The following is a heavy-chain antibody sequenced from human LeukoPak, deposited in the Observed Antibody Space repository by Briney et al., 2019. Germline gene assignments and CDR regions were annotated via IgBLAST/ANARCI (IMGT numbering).Heavy chain of an antibody. V-gene: IGHV3-30-3*01. J-gene: IGHJ4*02. CDR2: ISYDGSNK. Sequence: GGPLSLSCAAPGFTSRTSALTWFGKPQAKGLEWVAVISYDGSNKYYADSVKGRFTISRDNSKNTLYLQMNSLRAEDTAVYYCAGSTDWNYPLFDYWGQGTLVTVSS. D-gene: IGHD1-7*01. CDR3: AGSTDWNYPLFDY. CDR1: GFTSRTSA.